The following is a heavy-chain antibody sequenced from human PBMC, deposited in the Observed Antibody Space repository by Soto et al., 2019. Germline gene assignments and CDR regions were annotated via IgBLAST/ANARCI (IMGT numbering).Heavy chain of an antibody. CDR2: MQPSTGRT. D-gene: IGHD1-26*01. CDR1: GYSFTSLD. Sequence: QVQLVQSGAEVREPGASVKVSCKASGYSFTSLDINWVRQTAGQGLEWMGWMQPSTGRTGYAQKFQGRVTMTRDTSIPTAYMELTTLPSDDTAFYYCARGVSAGVDYWGQGTLVTVSS. J-gene: IGHJ4*02. CDR3: ARGVSAGVDY. V-gene: IGHV1-8*01.